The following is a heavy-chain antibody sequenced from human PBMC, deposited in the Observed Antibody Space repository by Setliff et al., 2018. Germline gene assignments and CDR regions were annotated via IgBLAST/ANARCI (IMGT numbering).Heavy chain of an antibody. J-gene: IGHJ5*02. CDR2: ISNDAYTI. CDR1: GFSFSDYY. D-gene: IGHD3-22*01. CDR3: ARVHYETSTYSPTLFDH. Sequence: GESLKLSCAASGFSFSDYYMMWIRQAPGKGLEWVSYISNDAYTIHYADSMKGRLTISRDNSKNSVFLQMNSRRVEDTAVYYCARVHYETSTYSPTLFDHWGQGALVTVSS. V-gene: IGHV3-11*01.